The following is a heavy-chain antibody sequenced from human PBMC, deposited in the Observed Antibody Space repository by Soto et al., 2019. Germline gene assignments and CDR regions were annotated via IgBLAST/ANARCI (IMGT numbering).Heavy chain of an antibody. CDR1: GFSLSTREVG. CDR3: AHVRGGPRIEEYIGYFFDY. V-gene: IGHV2-5*02. J-gene: IGHJ4*02. D-gene: IGHD6-13*01. Sequence: QMTLKESGPTLVKPTQTLTLTCIFSGFSLSTREVGVGWIRQPPGKALEWLAVIYWDDDKRYSPSLKTRLTITKDTSKNQVVLTMTNLDPVDTATYYCAHVRGGPRIEEYIGYFFDYWGQGTLVTVSS. CDR2: IYWDDDK.